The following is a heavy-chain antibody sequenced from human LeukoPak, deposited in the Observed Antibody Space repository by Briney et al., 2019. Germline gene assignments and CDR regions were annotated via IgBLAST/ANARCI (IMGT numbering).Heavy chain of an antibody. D-gene: IGHD4-11*01. J-gene: IGHJ4*02. V-gene: IGHV4-30-4*01. CDR2: IYYSGST. CDR1: GGSISSGDYY. Sequence: PSETLSLTCTVSGGSISSGDYYWSWIRQPPGKGLEWIGYIYYSGSTYYNPSLKSRVTISVDTSKSQFSLKLSSVTAADTAVYFCASRYDYSNYIDYWGQGTLVTVSS. CDR3: ASRYDYSNYIDY.